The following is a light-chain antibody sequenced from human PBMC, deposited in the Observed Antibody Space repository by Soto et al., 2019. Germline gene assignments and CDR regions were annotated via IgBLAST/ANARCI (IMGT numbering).Light chain of an antibody. CDR1: SSNIGAGYD. V-gene: IGLV1-40*01. J-gene: IGLJ1*01. CDR2: GNS. Sequence: QSALTQPPSVSGAPGQRVTISCTGSSSNIGAGYDVHWYQQLPGTAPKLLIYGNSNRPSGVPDRLSGSKSGTSASLAITGLQAEDEADYYCQSYDSSPSGYVFGTGTKVTVL. CDR3: QSYDSSPSGYV.